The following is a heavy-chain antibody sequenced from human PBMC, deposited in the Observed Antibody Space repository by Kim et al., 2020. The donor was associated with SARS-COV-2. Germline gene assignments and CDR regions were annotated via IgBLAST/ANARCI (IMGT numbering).Heavy chain of an antibody. J-gene: IGHJ4*02. Sequence: SETLSLTCAVYGGSFSGYYWSWIRQPPGKGLEWIGEINHSGSTNYNPSLKSRVTISVDTSKNQFSLKLSSVTAADTAVYYCARKGKGFDYWGQGTLVTVSS. CDR3: ARKGKGFDY. V-gene: IGHV4-34*01. D-gene: IGHD3-10*01. CDR2: INHSGST. CDR1: GGSFSGYY.